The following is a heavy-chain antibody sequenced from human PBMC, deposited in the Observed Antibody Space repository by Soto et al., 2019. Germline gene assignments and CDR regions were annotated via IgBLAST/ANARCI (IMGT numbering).Heavy chain of an antibody. J-gene: IGHJ4*02. D-gene: IGHD1-1*01. CDR1: GFTFTNFA. CDR3: ASEWKTDGLDY. Sequence: GRSPRLFCAGSGFTFTNFAMHWVRQAPGKGLEWVAVISYDGSNKYYADSVKGRFIISRDNSKSTLYLQMNSLRTEDSAVYYCASEWKTDGLDYWGQGP. V-gene: IGHV3-30-3*01. CDR2: ISYDGSNK.